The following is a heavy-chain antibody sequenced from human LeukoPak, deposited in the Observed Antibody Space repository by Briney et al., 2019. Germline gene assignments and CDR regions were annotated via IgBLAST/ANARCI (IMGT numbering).Heavy chain of an antibody. D-gene: IGHD2-2*02. CDR2: ISFDGSVE. CDR1: GFIFDNYG. J-gene: IGHJ4*02. CDR3: AKDTTRYTRGLFEY. Sequence: PGGSLRLSCAASGFIFDNYGMHWVRQAPGKGLEWVAVISFDGSVEYYGDAVKGRFTISRDNSHNTLDLQMNSLRPEDTAVYYCAKDTTRYTRGLFEYCGQGTLVTVSS. V-gene: IGHV3-30*18.